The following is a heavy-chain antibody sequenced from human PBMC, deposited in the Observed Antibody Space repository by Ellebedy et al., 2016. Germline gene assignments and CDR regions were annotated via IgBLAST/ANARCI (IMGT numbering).Heavy chain of an antibody. J-gene: IGHJ6*02. D-gene: IGHD4-17*01. CDR2: ISYDGSNK. V-gene: IGHV3-30-3*01. CDR3: ARDPGDDYYYGMDV. Sequence: GGSLRLSCAASGFTFSSYAMHWVRQAPGKGLEWVAVISYDGSNKYYADSVKGRFTISRDNSKNTLYLQMNSLRAEDTAVYYCARDPGDDYYYGMDVWGQGTTVTVSS. CDR1: GFTFSSYA.